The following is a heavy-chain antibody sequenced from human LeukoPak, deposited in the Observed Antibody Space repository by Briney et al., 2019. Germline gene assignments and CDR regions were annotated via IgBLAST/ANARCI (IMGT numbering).Heavy chain of an antibody. V-gene: IGHV1-3*02. CDR1: GYTFTNYA. CDR2: TNGATGNT. J-gene: IGHJ4*02. Sequence: ASVKVSCKASGYTFTNYALHWVRQAPGQSLEGMGWTNGATGNTRFSQDFQGRLTITIDTSASTGYVELSSLRSEDTAVYYCARSPGGNARTWLDYWGQGTLVTVSS. CDR3: ARSPGGNARTWLDY. D-gene: IGHD4-23*01.